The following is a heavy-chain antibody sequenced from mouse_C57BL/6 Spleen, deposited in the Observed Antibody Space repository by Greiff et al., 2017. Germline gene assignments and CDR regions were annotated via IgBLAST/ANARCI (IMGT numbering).Heavy chain of an antibody. D-gene: IGHD1-1*01. CDR3: ARCLYCYGSGHYLAMDY. Sequence: EVQRVESGGGLVQPGGSLSLSCAASGFTFTDYYMSWVRQPPGKALEWLGFIRNTANGYTTEYSASVKGRFTISRDNSQSILYLQMNALRAEDSATYYCARCLYCYGSGHYLAMDYWGQGTSVTVSS. CDR1: GFTFTDYY. CDR2: IRNTANGYTT. V-gene: IGHV7-3*01. J-gene: IGHJ4*01.